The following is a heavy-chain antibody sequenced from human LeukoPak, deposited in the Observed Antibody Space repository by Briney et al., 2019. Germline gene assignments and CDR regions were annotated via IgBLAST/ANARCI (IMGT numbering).Heavy chain of an antibody. Sequence: KAGGSLRLSCAASGFTFSSYAMSWVRQAPGKGLEWVSAISGSDGSTYYADSVKGRFTISRDNSKNTLYLQMNSLRAEDTAVYYCAKSSGSGWYDGWPIHYWGQGTLVTVSS. CDR2: ISGSDGST. CDR3: AKSSGSGWYDGWPIHY. CDR1: GFTFSSYA. D-gene: IGHD6-19*01. J-gene: IGHJ4*02. V-gene: IGHV3-23*01.